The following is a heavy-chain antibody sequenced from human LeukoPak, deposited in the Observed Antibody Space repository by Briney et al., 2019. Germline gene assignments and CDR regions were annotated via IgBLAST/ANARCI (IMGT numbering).Heavy chain of an antibody. V-gene: IGHV5-51*01. J-gene: IGHJ4*02. Sequence: GGSLKISCKGSGCSFTSYWIGWVRRMAGKGRGWMGIIYPGDSETRYSPSFQGQVTISADKSITTAYLQWSSLKASDTAMYYCATLGGELLDYFDYWGQGTLVTVSS. D-gene: IGHD1-26*01. CDR3: ATLGGELLDYFDY. CDR2: IYPGDSET. CDR1: GCSFTSYW.